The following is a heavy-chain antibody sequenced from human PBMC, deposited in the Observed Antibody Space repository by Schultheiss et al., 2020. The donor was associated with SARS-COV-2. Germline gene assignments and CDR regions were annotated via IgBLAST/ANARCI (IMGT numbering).Heavy chain of an antibody. CDR2: IYYSGST. D-gene: IGHD2-2*01. V-gene: IGHV4-34*01. J-gene: IGHJ5*02. CDR1: GGSFSGYY. CDR3: ARVTKSTSCHIDP. Sequence: LSLTCAVYGGSFSGYYWSWIRQPPGKGLEWIGSIYYSGSTYYNPSLKSRVTISVDTSKNQFSLKLSSVTAADTAVYYCARVTKSTSCHIDPWGQGTLVTVSS.